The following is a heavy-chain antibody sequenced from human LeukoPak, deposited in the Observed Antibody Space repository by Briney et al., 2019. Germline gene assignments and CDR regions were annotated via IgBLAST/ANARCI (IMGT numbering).Heavy chain of an antibody. J-gene: IGHJ6*03. D-gene: IGHD2-2*01. CDR3: ARETRGTSLYYYYLDV. Sequence: ASVKVSCKASGYIITGYYMHWVRQAPRKGLEWMGRINPNSGGTNYAQKFQGRVTMTRDTSINTAYMELSRLRSDDTAVYYRARETRGTSLYYYYLDVWGKGTTVTVSS. CDR2: INPNSGGT. CDR1: GYIITGYY. V-gene: IGHV1-2*06.